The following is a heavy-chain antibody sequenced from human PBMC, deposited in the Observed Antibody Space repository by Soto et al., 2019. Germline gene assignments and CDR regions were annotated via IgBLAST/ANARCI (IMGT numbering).Heavy chain of an antibody. D-gene: IGHD3-9*01. CDR2: ISSSGST. Sequence: SETLSLTCTVSGGSFSNSFYYWGWIRQPPGKGLEWIGNISSSGSTYDNPSLESRVTISVDTSKNQFSLKLSSVTAADTAVYYCARQTDYDILTRVVNAFDIWGQGTMVTVSS. J-gene: IGHJ3*02. V-gene: IGHV4-39*01. CDR1: GGSFSNSFYY. CDR3: ARQTDYDILTRVVNAFDI.